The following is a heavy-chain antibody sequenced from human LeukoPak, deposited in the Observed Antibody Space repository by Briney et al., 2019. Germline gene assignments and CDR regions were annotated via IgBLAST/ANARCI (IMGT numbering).Heavy chain of an antibody. CDR3: AKVPLAYTYYFDY. Sequence: AGGSLRLSCAASGFTFSSYAMSWVRQAPGKGLEWVSAISGSGGSTYYADSVKGRFTISSDNSKNTLYLQMNSLRAEDTAVYYCAKVPLAYTYYFDYWGQGTLVTVSS. J-gene: IGHJ4*02. CDR2: ISGSGGST. D-gene: IGHD3-16*01. V-gene: IGHV3-23*01. CDR1: GFTFSSYA.